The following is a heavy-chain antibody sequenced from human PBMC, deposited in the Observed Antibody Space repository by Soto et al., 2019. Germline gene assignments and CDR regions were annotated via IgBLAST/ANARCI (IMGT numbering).Heavy chain of an antibody. CDR3: ARDPVLRFLEWFPRAGMDV. J-gene: IGHJ6*02. CDR1: GFTFSSYG. D-gene: IGHD3-3*01. Sequence: QVQLVESGGGVVQPGRSLRLSCAASGFTFSSYGMHWVRQAPGQGLEWVAVIWYDGSNKYYADSVKGRFTISRDNSKNTLYMQMNSLRAEDTAVYYCARDPVLRFLEWFPRAGMDVWGQGTTVTVSS. CDR2: IWYDGSNK. V-gene: IGHV3-33*01.